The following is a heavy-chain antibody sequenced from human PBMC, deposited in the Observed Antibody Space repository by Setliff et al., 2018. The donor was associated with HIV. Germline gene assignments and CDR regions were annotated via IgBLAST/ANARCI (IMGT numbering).Heavy chain of an antibody. CDR1: GFTFSTYS. D-gene: IGHD6-19*01. CDR3: ARSMSGWSVDY. J-gene: IGHJ4*02. Sequence: PGGSLRLSCAASGFTFSTYSMNWVRQAPGKGLEWVSSISSSSGFIFYIESVKGRFTISRDNAKNLLYLQMNSLRAEDTAVYYCARSMSGWSVDYWGQGIQVTVSS. CDR2: ISSSSGFI. V-gene: IGHV3-21*06.